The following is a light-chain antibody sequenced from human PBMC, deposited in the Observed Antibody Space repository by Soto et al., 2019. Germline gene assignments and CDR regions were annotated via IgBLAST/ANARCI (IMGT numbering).Light chain of an antibody. CDR3: SSFSVDSPL. CDR2: GND. V-gene: IGLV1-44*01. J-gene: IGLJ1*01. CDR1: SSNFGGNT. Sequence: QSVLTQPPSASGTPGQRVIISCAGSSSNFGGNTANWYQQFPGTAPKVLIYGNDQRPSGVSPRFSGSKSGNTASLTISGLQPEDEADYYCSSFSVDSPLFATGTKVTVL.